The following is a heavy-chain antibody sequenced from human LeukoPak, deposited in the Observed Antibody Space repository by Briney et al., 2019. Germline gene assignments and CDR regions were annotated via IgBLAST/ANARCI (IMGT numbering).Heavy chain of an antibody. CDR3: ATVLGSGWFDP. Sequence: ASVKVSCKASGGTFSSYAISWVRQAPGQGLEWMGGIIPIFGTANYAQKFQGRVTITADESTSTAYMELSSLRSEDTAVYYCATVLGSGWFDPWGQGTLVAVSS. J-gene: IGHJ5*02. V-gene: IGHV1-69*13. D-gene: IGHD3-16*01. CDR2: IIPIFGTA. CDR1: GGTFSSYA.